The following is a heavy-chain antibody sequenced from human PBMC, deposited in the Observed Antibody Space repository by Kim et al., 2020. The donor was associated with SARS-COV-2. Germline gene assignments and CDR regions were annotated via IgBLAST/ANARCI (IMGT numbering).Heavy chain of an antibody. J-gene: IGHJ4*02. CDR2: INPNSGGT. Sequence: ASVKVSCKASGYTFTGYYMHWVRQAPGQGLEWMGWINPNSGGTNYAQKFQGRVTMTRDTSINTAYVELSRLRSDDTAVYYCVPSSGWLYYFDYWGQGTLVTVSS. V-gene: IGHV1-2*02. D-gene: IGHD6-19*01. CDR3: VPSSGWLYYFDY. CDR1: GYTFTGYY.